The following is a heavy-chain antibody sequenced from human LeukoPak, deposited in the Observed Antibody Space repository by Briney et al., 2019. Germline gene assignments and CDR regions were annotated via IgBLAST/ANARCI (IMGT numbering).Heavy chain of an antibody. CDR2: IYHSGST. J-gene: IGHJ4*02. CDR3: ARHNQYCRGGTCYSAYYFAY. CDR1: DYSISSGYY. V-gene: IGHV4-38-2*01. D-gene: IGHD2-15*01. Sequence: SETLSLNCAVSDYSISSGYYWGWIRQPPGKGLEWIASIYHSGSTYYNPSLRSRVTISLDTSKNQFSPKLTSLTAADTAMYYCARHNQYCRGGTCYSAYYFAYWARESWSPSPQ.